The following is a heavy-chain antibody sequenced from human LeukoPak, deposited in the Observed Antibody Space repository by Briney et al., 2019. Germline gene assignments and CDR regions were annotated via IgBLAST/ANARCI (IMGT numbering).Heavy chain of an antibody. V-gene: IGHV3-23*01. Sequence: GGSLRLSCAASGFTFSNYAVNWVRQAPGKGLEWVSGMSGSGGSTYYADSVKGRFTISTDNSKNTLYLQMNSLRAEDTAVYYCAKRSGIIPYSFDYWGQGTLVTVSS. D-gene: IGHD3-3*01. CDR1: GFTFSNYA. CDR2: MSGSGGST. J-gene: IGHJ4*02. CDR3: AKRSGIIPYSFDY.